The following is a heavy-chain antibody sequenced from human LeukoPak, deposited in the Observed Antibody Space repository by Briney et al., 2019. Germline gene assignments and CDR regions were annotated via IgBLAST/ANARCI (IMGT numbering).Heavy chain of an antibody. CDR3: ADLGTTYYYDRSTY. CDR2: ISDSGGAT. Sequence: GGSLRLSCSASGFPFSSYAMSWVRQAPGKGLAWVSGISDSGGATYYADSVKGRLIISRDNSKNTLYLQMNSLRAEDTAIYYCADLGTTYYYDRSTYWGHGTLVTVSS. CDR1: GFPFSSYA. D-gene: IGHD3-22*01. J-gene: IGHJ4*01. V-gene: IGHV3-23*01.